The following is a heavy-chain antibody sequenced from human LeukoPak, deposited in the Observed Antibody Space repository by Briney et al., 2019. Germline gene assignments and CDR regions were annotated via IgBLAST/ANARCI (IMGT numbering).Heavy chain of an antibody. V-gene: IGHV1-69*13. D-gene: IGHD3-22*01. J-gene: IGHJ4*02. CDR3: ARANYYDSSGRYFDY. Sequence: ASVKVSCKASGGTFISYAISWVRQAPGQGLEWMGGIIPIFGTADYAQKFQGRVTITADESTSTAYMELSSLRSEDTAVYYCARANYYDSSGRYFDYWGQGTLVTVSS. CDR2: IIPIFGTA. CDR1: GGTFISYA.